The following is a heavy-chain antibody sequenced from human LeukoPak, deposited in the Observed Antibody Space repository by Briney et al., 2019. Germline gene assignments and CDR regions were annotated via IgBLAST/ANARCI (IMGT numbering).Heavy chain of an antibody. CDR2: ISSSGSTI. CDR3: ARGGLRYSSSWFHLGGDGMDV. D-gene: IGHD6-13*01. CDR1: GFTFSDYY. Sequence: GGSLRLSCAASGFTFSDYYMSWIRQAPGKGLEWVSYISSSGSTIYYADSVKGRFTISRDNAKNSLYLQMNSLRAEDTAVYYCARGGLRYSSSWFHLGGDGMDVWGQGTTVTVSS. V-gene: IGHV3-11*01. J-gene: IGHJ6*02.